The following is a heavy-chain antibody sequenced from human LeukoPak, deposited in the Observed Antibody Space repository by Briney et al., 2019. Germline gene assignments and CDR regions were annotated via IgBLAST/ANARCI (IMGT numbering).Heavy chain of an antibody. CDR1: GGTFSSYA. J-gene: IGHJ4*02. CDR3: ARGRVRGVIITPLDY. D-gene: IGHD3-10*01. CDR2: IIPIFGTA. Sequence: SVKVSCKASGGTFSSYAISWVRQAPGQGLEWMGRIIPIFGTANYAQKFQGRVTITTDESTSTAYMELNSLRSEDTAVYYCARGRVRGVIITPLDYWGQGTLVTVSS. V-gene: IGHV1-69*05.